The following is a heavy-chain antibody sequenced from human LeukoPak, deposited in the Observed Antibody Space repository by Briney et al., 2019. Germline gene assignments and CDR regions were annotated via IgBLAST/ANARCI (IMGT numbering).Heavy chain of an antibody. CDR2: IYYSGSA. CDR1: GGSVSSGSYY. J-gene: IGHJ4*02. CDR3: ARVNYGSATKEDY. Sequence: SETLSLTCTVSGGSVSSGSYYWSWIRQPPGKGLEWIGYIYYSGSAYYNPSLKSRVTISVDTSENQFSLKLSSVTAADTAVYYCARVNYGSATKEDYWGQGTLVTVSS. D-gene: IGHD3-10*01. V-gene: IGHV4-61*01.